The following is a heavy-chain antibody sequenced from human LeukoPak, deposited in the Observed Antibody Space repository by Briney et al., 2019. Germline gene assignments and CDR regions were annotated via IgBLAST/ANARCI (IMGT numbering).Heavy chain of an antibody. CDR2: INPNSGDT. J-gene: IGHJ4*02. V-gene: IGHV1-2*02. D-gene: IGHD5-18*01. CDR3: ARDSYSIVDTAMKYFDY. Sequence: ASVKVSCKASGYTFTGYYMHWVRQAPGQGLEWMGWINPNSGDTNYAQKFQGRVTMTRDTSISTAYMELSSLRSDDTAVYYCARDSYSIVDTAMKYFDYWGQGTLVTVSS. CDR1: GYTFTGYY.